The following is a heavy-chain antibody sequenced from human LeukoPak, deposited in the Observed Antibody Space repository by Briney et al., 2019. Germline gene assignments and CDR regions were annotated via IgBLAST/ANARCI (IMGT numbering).Heavy chain of an antibody. J-gene: IGHJ5*02. D-gene: IGHD3-9*01. CDR2: INPNSGGT. CDR3: ARADYDILTGLNWFDP. CDR1: GYTFTGYY. Sequence: ASVKVSCKASGYTFTGYYMHWVRQAPGQGLEWMGWINPNSGGTNYAQKFQGRVTMTRDTSISTAYMELSRLRSDDTAVYYCARADYDILTGLNWFDPWGQGTLVTVSS. V-gene: IGHV1-2*02.